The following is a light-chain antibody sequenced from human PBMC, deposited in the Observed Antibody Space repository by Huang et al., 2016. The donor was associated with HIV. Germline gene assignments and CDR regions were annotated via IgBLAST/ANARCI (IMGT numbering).Light chain of an antibody. CDR3: QQTHSFPWT. V-gene: IGKV1-12*01. CDR2: GGS. CDR1: QDINSG. Sequence: DIHMTQSPSSVSASIGDRVTITCRASQDINSGLAWYRHKPGKAPNVLIYGGSTLQSGVPSRFSGTGSGTDFTLTIYSLQPEDASTYYCQQTHSFPWTFGQGTKV. J-gene: IGKJ1*01.